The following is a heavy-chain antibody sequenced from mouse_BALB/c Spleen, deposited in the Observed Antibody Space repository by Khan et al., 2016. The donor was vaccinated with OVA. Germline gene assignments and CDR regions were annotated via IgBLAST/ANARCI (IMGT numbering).Heavy chain of an antibody. CDR2: INPSTGYN. J-gene: IGHJ4*01. V-gene: IGHV1-7*01. D-gene: IGHD2-1*01. CDR3: ATSGLYVCNCYFGMDY. Sequence: VQLQESGAELAKPGASVKMSCKASGYTFTTYWMHWVKQRPGQGLEWIGYINPSTGYNEYKQTLKDKATLNADKSTSTATMQLNCLTYNDSAVYYCATSGLYVCNCYFGMDYCGQGTSVTVSS. CDR1: GYTFTTYW.